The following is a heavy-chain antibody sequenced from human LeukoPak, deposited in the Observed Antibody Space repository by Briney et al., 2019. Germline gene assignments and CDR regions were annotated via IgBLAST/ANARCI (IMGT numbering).Heavy chain of an antibody. Sequence: SVKVSCKASGYTFTSYAMNWVRQAPGQGLEWMGWIIPMFGTATYAQKFQGRVTITTDESTSTAYMELSSLISEDTAVYYCARVDPSSSSQALDSWGQGTLVTVSS. CDR3: ARVDPSSSSQALDS. CDR1: GYTFTSYA. CDR2: IIPMFGTA. V-gene: IGHV1-69*05. J-gene: IGHJ4*02. D-gene: IGHD6-6*01.